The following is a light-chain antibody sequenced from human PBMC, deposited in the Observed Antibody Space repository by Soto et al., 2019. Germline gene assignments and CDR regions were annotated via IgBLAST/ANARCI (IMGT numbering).Light chain of an antibody. J-gene: IGKJ1*01. V-gene: IGKV3-20*01. CDR3: QQYGSSPTWT. CDR1: QSVSSNY. Sequence: ESVFTQSPGTLSLSPGERATLSCRASQSVSSNYLAWYQQKPGQAPRLLIYGASTGATGIPDRFSGSGSGTDFTLTISRLEPEDSAVYYCQQYGSSPTWTFGQGTKVDIK. CDR2: GAS.